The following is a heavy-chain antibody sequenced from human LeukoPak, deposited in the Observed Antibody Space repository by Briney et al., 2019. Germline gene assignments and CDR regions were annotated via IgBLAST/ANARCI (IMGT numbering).Heavy chain of an antibody. Sequence: GGSLRLSCAASGFTFSSYAMSWVRQAPGKGLEWVSAISGSGGSTYYADSVKGRFTISRDNSKNTLYLQMNSLRAEDTAVYYCAKGPSYGVVIIYFDYRGQGTLVAVSS. CDR3: AKGPSYGVVIIYFDY. V-gene: IGHV3-23*01. D-gene: IGHD3-3*01. J-gene: IGHJ4*02. CDR2: ISGSGGST. CDR1: GFTFSSYA.